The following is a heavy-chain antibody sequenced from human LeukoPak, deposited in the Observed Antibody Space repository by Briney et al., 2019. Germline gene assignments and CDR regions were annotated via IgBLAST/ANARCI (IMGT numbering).Heavy chain of an antibody. Sequence: GGSLRLSCAASGFTFSSYGMSWVRQAPGKGLEWVSSISGSGDRTYYADSVKGRFTISRDNSKNTLYLQMNSLRAEDTAVYYCAKGGRTGGSTMVRGVRNYYYYMDVWGKGTTVTISS. D-gene: IGHD3-10*01. CDR1: GFTFSSYG. J-gene: IGHJ6*03. CDR3: AKGGRTGGSTMVRGVRNYYYYMDV. V-gene: IGHV3-23*01. CDR2: ISGSGDRT.